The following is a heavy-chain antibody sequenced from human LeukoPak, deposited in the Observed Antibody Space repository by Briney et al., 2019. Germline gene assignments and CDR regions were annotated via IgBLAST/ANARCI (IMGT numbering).Heavy chain of an antibody. J-gene: IGHJ4*02. CDR3: ARAMVRGVIRRFDY. D-gene: IGHD3-10*01. Sequence: ASVKVSCKASGYTFTSYYMHWVGQAPGQGREGMGWINANSGGRNYVQKFQGRVTMTRDRSISKAYMELSRLRSDDTAVYSCARAMVRGVIRRFDYWGQGTLVTVSS. CDR1: GYTFTSYY. V-gene: IGHV1-2*02. CDR2: INANSGGR.